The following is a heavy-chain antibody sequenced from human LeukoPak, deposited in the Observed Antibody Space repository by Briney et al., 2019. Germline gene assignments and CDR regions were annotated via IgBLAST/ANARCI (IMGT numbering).Heavy chain of an antibody. Sequence: PGGSLRLSCAASGFTFSDYYMSWIRQAPGKGLEWVSYISSSGSTIYYADSVKGRFTISRDNSKNTLYLQMNSLRAEDTAVYYCAKARDIVVVPAAINFDYWGQGTLVTVS. CDR2: ISSSGSTI. CDR1: GFTFSDYY. V-gene: IGHV3-11*01. CDR3: AKARDIVVVPAAINFDY. J-gene: IGHJ4*02. D-gene: IGHD2-2*02.